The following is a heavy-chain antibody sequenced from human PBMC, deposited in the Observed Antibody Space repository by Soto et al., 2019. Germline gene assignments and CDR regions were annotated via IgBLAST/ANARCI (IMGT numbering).Heavy chain of an antibody. CDR3: ARTTNTGTDY. CDR2: IDWDGEK. D-gene: IGHD1-1*01. V-gene: IGHV2-70*04. CDR1: GFSLTSNEMR. Sequence: SGPTLVNPTQTLTLACTFSGFSLTSNEMRVTWIRQPPGKALEWLARIDWDGEKFYSSSLRTRLTISKDSSKNQVVLTVTNMDPVDTATYYCARTTNTGTDYWGQGMLVTVSS. J-gene: IGHJ4*02.